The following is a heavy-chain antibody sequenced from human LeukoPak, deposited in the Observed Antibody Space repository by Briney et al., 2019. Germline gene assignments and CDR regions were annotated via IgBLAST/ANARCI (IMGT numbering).Heavy chain of an antibody. V-gene: IGHV4-4*07. CDR1: GGSMSDYY. J-gene: IGHJ4*02. Sequence: SETLSLTCTVSGGSMSDYYWSWIRQPAGKGLEWIGRIYSSGSTIYSPSLKSRVTMSVDTSKNQFSLELSSVTAADTAVYFCARGFGSSWYYFDHWGQGTLVTVSS. D-gene: IGHD6-13*01. CDR3: ARGFGSSWYYFDH. CDR2: IYSSGST.